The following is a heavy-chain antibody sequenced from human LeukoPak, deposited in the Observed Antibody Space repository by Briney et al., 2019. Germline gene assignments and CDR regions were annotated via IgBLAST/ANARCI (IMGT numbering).Heavy chain of an antibody. D-gene: IGHD3-22*01. CDR1: GGTFSNYA. CDR2: IIPIFGTA. J-gene: IGHJ4*02. V-gene: IGHV1-69*05. Sequence: SVKVSCKASGGTFSNYAISWVRQAPGQGLEWMGGIIPIFGTANYAQKFQGRVTITTDESTSTAYMELSSLRSEDTAVYYCATQYYYDSSGDYWGQGTLVTVSS. CDR3: ATQYYYDSSGDY.